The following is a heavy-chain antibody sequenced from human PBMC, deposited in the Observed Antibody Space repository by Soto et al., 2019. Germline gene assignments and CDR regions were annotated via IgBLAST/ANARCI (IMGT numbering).Heavy chain of an antibody. V-gene: IGHV3-23*01. CDR2: ITGSGGST. Sequence: EVQLLESGGGLVQPGGSLRLSCAGTGLPFSSYGMSWVRQAPGKGLEWVSAITGSGGSTNYADSVRGRFTISRDNSKSTLYMQMNSLRDEDAAIYYCTKAPRGSALGDWYLALWGRGTLVTVSS. CDR3: TKAPRGSALGDWYLAL. J-gene: IGHJ2*01. D-gene: IGHD3-16*01. CDR1: GLPFSSYG.